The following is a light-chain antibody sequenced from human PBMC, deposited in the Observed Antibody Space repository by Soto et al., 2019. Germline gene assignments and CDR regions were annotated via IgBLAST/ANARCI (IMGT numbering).Light chain of an antibody. CDR1: QSVSSY. CDR3: QQRSNWPSLT. CDR2: DAS. J-gene: IGKJ4*01. V-gene: IGKV3-11*01. Sequence: EIVMTQSPGTLSLSPGERATLSCRASQSVSSYLAWYQQKPGQAPRLLISDASDRATGIPARFSGSGSGTDFTLTISSLEPEDFAVYYCQQRSNWPSLTFGGGTKVDIK.